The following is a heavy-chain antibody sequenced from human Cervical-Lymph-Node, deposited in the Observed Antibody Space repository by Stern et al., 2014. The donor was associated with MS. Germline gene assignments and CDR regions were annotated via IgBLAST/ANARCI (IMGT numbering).Heavy chain of an antibody. CDR1: GGTFSSYA. Sequence: QVQLEQSGAEVKKPASSVKVSCKASGGTFSSYAISWVRKAPGQGHEWNGGIIPIFGTANYAQKFQGRVTITADESTSTAYMELSSLRSEDTAVYYCATHNQAGDYFDYWGQGTLVTVSS. J-gene: IGHJ4*02. D-gene: IGHD2-21*01. V-gene: IGHV1-69*01. CDR2: IIPIFGTA. CDR3: ATHNQAGDYFDY.